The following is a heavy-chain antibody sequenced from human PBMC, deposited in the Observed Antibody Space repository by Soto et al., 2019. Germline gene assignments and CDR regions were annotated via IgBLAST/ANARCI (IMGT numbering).Heavy chain of an antibody. D-gene: IGHD2-15*01. CDR2: IIPIFGTA. J-gene: IGHJ5*02. Sequence: GASVKVSCKASGGTFSSYAISWVRQAPGQGLEWMGGIIPIFGTANYAQKFQGRVTITADESTSTAYMELSSLRSEDTAVYYCARTVVVVAATPSWFDPWGQGPMITVYS. V-gene: IGHV1-69*13. CDR3: ARTVVVVAATPSWFDP. CDR1: GGTFSSYA.